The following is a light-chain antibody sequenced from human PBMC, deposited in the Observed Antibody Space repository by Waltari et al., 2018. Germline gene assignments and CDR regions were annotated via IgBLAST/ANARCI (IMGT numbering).Light chain of an antibody. J-gene: IGLJ2*01. CDR1: IGNNY. CDR2: DNN. V-gene: IGLV1-51*01. CDR3: GSWINSLSTVV. Sequence: QSVLTQPPSVSAAPGQMVSISCSGDIGNNYVSWYQQVPGTAPKLVIHDNNKRPSGTPVRSSASNPATSATLVITGLQTGAEADYFCGSWINSLSTVVFGGRTKLTVL.